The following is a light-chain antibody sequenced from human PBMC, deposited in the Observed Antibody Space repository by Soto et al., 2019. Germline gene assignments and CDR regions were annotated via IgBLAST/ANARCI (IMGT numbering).Light chain of an antibody. Sequence: EIVMTHPPATLSVSPCERATLSFSASQSVSSNLAWYQQKPGQAPRLLIYGASTRATGIPARFSGSGSGTEFTLTISSLQSEDFAVYYCQQYNNWPPSWTFGQGTKV. CDR3: QQYNNWPPSWT. CDR1: QSVSSN. CDR2: GAS. J-gene: IGKJ1*01. V-gene: IGKV3-15*01.